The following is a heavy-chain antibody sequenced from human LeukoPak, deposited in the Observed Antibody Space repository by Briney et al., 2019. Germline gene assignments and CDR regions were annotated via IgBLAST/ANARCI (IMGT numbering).Heavy chain of an antibody. CDR2: IYYSGST. CDR3: ARGRVLYDSTGYNY. J-gene: IGHJ4*02. CDR1: GGSVSSGSYY. V-gene: IGHV4-61*01. Sequence: SETLSLTCIVSGGSVSSGSYYWSRIRQPPGKGLEWIGHIYYSGSTNYNPSLKSRVTISVDTSRNKFSLKLSSVTAADTAVYYCARGRVLYDSTGYNYWGQGTLVTLSS. D-gene: IGHD3-22*01.